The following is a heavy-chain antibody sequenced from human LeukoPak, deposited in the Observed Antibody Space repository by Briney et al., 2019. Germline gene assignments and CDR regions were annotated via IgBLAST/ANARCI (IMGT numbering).Heavy chain of an antibody. CDR3: AREARYNSNYDWFDP. V-gene: IGHV6-1*01. D-gene: IGHD1-7*01. CDR2: TYYRSKWFN. Sequence: SQTLSLTCAISGDSVSSNSVSWSWIRQSPSRGLEWLGRTYYRSKWFNDFAVSVNSRIIINPDTSKNQFSLRLSSVTPEDTAIYYCAREARYNSNYDWFDPWGQGTLVAVSS. J-gene: IGHJ5*02. CDR1: GDSVSSNSVS.